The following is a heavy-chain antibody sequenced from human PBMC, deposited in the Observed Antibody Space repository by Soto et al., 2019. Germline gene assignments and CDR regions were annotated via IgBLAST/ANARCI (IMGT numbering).Heavy chain of an antibody. J-gene: IGHJ5*02. Sequence: QVQLRESGPGLVKPSGTLSLNCAVSGGSISSTNWWTWVRQSPGKGLEWIGEMYHSGSTTYNPSLGGRVTMSVDKSNNQFSLQLRYVTAADTAVYYCATLPPRIELAVLPIPTWGQGTLVTVSA. D-gene: IGHD2-8*02. CDR3: ATLPPRIELAVLPIPT. V-gene: IGHV4-4*02. CDR1: GGSISSTNW. CDR2: MYHSGST.